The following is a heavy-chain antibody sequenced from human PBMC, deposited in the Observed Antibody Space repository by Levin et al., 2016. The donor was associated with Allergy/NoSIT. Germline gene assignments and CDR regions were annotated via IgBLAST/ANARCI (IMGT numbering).Heavy chain of an antibody. CDR3: AREVWGYCSSTSCRYYYYMDV. D-gene: IGHD2-2*01. Sequence: GESLKISCAASGFTFSSYSMNWVRQAPGKGLEWVSYISSSSSTIYYADSVKGRFTISRDNAKNSLYLQMNSLRDEDTAVYYCAREVWGYCSSTSCRYYYYMDVWGKGTTVTVSS. J-gene: IGHJ6*03. CDR2: ISSSSSTI. V-gene: IGHV3-48*02. CDR1: GFTFSSYS.